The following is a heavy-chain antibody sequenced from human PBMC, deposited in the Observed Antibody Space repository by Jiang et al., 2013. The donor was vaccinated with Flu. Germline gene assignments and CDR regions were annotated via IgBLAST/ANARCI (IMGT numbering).Heavy chain of an antibody. J-gene: IGHJ4*02. Sequence: QSGSELKKPGASVKVSCKASGYIFTTYAMNWVRQAPGQGLEWMGWISTNTGNPTYAQGFTGCFVFSLDTSVNTAHLQISSLKPEDTAVYYCARDDRSGGYQVHWGQGTLVTVSS. D-gene: IGHD3-10*01. CDR3: ARDDRSGGYQVH. V-gene: IGHV7-4-1*02. CDR1: GYIFTTYA. CDR2: ISTNTGNP.